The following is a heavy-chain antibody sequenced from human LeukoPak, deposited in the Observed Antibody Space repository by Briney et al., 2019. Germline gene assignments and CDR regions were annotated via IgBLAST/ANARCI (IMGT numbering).Heavy chain of an antibody. V-gene: IGHV3-23*01. CDR2: ISGNGGRT. CDR1: GFTFSSYS. J-gene: IGHJ4*02. Sequence: TGGSLRLSCAASGFTFSSYSMNWVRQAPGKGLEWVSAISGNGGRTYYSDSVKGRFTISRDNSKNTLYLQMNSLRAEDTALYYCAKTVVNSGWNHFDFWGQGTLVTVSS. CDR3: AKTVVNSGWNHFDF. D-gene: IGHD3-22*01.